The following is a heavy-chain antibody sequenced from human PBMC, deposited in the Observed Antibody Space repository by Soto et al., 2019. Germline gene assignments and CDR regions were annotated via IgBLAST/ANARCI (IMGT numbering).Heavy chain of an antibody. Sequence: SGPTLVNPTQTLTLTCAFSGFSLISTGMCVSWIRQPPGRALEWLALIDWDGDKYYSSSPKTRLTISKDTSINQVVLTMANIDAADTATYYCARVVAVGAHYYYGMDVWGPGSTVTVSS. CDR3: ARVVAVGAHYYYGMDV. CDR1: GFSLISTGMC. CDR2: IDWDGDK. D-gene: IGHD2-15*01. J-gene: IGHJ6*02. V-gene: IGHV2-70*01.